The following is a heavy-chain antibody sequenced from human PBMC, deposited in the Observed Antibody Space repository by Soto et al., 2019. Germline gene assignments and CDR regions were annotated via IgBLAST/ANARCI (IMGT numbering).Heavy chain of an antibody. J-gene: IGHJ5*02. CDR3: VKNSGWFNT. CDR2: IDGSGGIT. D-gene: IGHD3-10*01. V-gene: IGHV3-23*01. Sequence: QLLQSGGGLVQPGGSLTLSCAASGFTFGTTDMSWVRQALGEGLEWVSTIDGSGGITYYADSVKGRFTISRDNSRNTVYMQMNSLSGDDTALYYCVKNSGWFNTWGQGALVTVSS. CDR1: GFTFGTTD.